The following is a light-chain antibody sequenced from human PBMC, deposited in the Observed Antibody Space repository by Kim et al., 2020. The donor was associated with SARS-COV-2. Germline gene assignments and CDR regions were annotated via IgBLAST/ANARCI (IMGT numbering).Light chain of an antibody. Sequence: VSPGDTAALSCRASQSVGSSLAWYQHKPGQAPRLLIYSASARATAIPARFSGSGSGTDFTLTVSGLQSEDFAVYYCQQYSNWPLTFGGGTKVDIK. J-gene: IGKJ4*01. CDR3: QQYSNWPLT. CDR1: QSVGSS. V-gene: IGKV3-15*01. CDR2: SAS.